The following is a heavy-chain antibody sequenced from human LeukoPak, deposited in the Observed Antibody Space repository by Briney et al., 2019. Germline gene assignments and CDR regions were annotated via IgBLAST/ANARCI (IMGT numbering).Heavy chain of an antibody. J-gene: IGHJ6*02. CDR3: ASLQLLRSPRDHYYGMDV. CDR1: GYTLTELS. V-gene: IGHV1-24*01. D-gene: IGHD2-2*01. Sequence: ASVKVSCKVSGYTLTELSMHWVRQAPGKGLEWMGGFDPEDGETIYAQKFQGRVTMTEDTSTDTAYMELSSLRSEDTAVYYCASLQLLRSPRDHYYGMDVWGQGTTVTVSS. CDR2: FDPEDGET.